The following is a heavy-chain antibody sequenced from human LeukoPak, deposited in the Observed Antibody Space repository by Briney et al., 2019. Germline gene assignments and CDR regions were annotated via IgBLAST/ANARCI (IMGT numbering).Heavy chain of an antibody. CDR1: GFTFSSYG. D-gene: IGHD6-19*01. CDR3: ARQSSGWHGYYFDY. V-gene: IGHV3-30*03. Sequence: GGSLRLSCAASGFTFSSYGMHWVRQAPGKGLEWVAVISYDGSNKYYADSVKGRFTISRDNSKNTLYLQMNSLRAEDTAVYYCARQSSGWHGYYFDYWGQGTLVTVS. J-gene: IGHJ4*02. CDR2: ISYDGSNK.